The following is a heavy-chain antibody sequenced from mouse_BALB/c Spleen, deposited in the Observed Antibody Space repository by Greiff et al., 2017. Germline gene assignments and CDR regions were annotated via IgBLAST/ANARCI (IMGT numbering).Heavy chain of an antibody. J-gene: IGHJ4*01. Sequence: VQLQQSGPELVKPGASVKMSCKASGYTFTSYVMHWVKQKPGQGLEWIGYINPYNDGTKYNEKFKSKATLTSDKSSSTAYMELSSLTSEDSAVYCCARSGNGNYLYAMDYWGQGTSVTVSS. CDR3: ARSGNGNYLYAMDY. CDR1: GYTFTSYV. V-gene: IGHV1-14*01. CDR2: INPYNDGT. D-gene: IGHD2-1*01.